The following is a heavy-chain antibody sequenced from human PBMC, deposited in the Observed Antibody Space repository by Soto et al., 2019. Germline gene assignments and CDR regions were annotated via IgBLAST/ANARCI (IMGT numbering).Heavy chain of an antibody. Sequence: PGGSLRLSCAASGFTFSSYAMHWVRQAPGKGLEWVAVISYDGSNKYYADSVKGRFTISRDNSKNTLYLQMNSLSAEDTAVYYCARVPSSSGRAHFDYWGQGTLVTVSS. V-gene: IGHV3-30-3*01. CDR1: GFTFSSYA. J-gene: IGHJ4*02. CDR2: ISYDGSNK. CDR3: ARVPSSSGRAHFDY. D-gene: IGHD2-15*01.